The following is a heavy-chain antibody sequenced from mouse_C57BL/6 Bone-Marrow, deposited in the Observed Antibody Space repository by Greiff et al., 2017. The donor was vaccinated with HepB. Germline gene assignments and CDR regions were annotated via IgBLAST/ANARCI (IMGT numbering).Heavy chain of an antibody. CDR1: GFNIKDDY. CDR2: IDPENGDT. V-gene: IGHV14-4*01. D-gene: IGHD3-2*02. Sequence: VQLQQSGAELVRPGASVKLSCTASGFNIKDDYMHWVKQRPEQALEWIGWIDPENGDTEYASKFQGKATITADTSSNTAYLQLSSLTSEDTAVYYCTVRQLRLQDYWGQGTTLTVSS. CDR3: TVRQLRLQDY. J-gene: IGHJ2*01.